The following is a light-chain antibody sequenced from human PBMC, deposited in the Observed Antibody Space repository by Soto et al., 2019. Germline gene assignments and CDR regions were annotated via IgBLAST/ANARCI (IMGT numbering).Light chain of an antibody. V-gene: IGLV1-44*01. CDR2: SNT. Sequence: QSVLTQPPSASGTPGQRVTISCSGSSSNIGSHTVNWYQHLPGTAPKLLIYSNTQRPLGVPVRFSGSKSGTSASLAISGLQSEDEAEYYCAAWDDRLYVFGTGTKVTVL. J-gene: IGLJ1*01. CDR3: AAWDDRLYV. CDR1: SSNIGSHT.